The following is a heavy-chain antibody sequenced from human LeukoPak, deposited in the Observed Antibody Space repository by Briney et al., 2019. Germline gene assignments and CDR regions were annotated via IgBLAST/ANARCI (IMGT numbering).Heavy chain of an antibody. J-gene: IGHJ4*02. CDR2: IYYSGST. CDR3: ARMYSSSFFEY. D-gene: IGHD6-6*01. CDR1: GGSISSGSYY. Sequence: SETLSLTCTVSGGSISSGSYYWSWIRQPAGKGLEWIGYIYYSGSTNYNPSLKSRVTISVDTSKNQFSLKLSSVTAADTAVYYCARMYSSSFFEYWGQGTLVTVSS. V-gene: IGHV4-61*10.